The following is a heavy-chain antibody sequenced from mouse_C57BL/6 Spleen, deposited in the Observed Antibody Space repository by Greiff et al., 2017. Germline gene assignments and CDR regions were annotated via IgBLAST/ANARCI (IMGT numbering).Heavy chain of an antibody. CDR1: GYSFTGYY. V-gene: IGHV1-42*01. CDR2: INPSTGGT. D-gene: IGHD1-1*01. J-gene: IGHJ4*01. CDR3: ARSDGSSYGYYAMDY. Sequence: EVKLQESGPELVKPGASVKISCKASGYSFTGYYMNWVKQSPEKSLEWIGEINPSTGGTTYNQKFKAKATLTVDKSSSTAYMQLKSLTSEDSAVYYCARSDGSSYGYYAMDYWGQGTSVTVSS.